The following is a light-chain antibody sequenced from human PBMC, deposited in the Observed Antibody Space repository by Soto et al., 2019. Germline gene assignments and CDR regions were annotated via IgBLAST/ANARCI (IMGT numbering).Light chain of an antibody. CDR3: QQYGSSPRT. CDR2: GAS. CDR1: QSVSSSS. Sequence: EIVLTQSPGTLSLSPGDRATLSCRASQSVSSSSLAWYQQKPGQAPRLLIYGASIRATGIPDRFSGSGSGTDFTLTISRLEPEDFAVYYCQQYGSSPRTFGQGTMVEIK. J-gene: IGKJ1*01. V-gene: IGKV3-20*01.